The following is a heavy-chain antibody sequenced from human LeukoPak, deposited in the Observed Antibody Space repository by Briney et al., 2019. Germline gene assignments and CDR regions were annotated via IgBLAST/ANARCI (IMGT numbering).Heavy chain of an antibody. CDR2: IYWNDDK. V-gene: IGHV2-5*01. D-gene: IGHD3-10*01. CDR1: GFSLSTNAVG. CDR3: AHRENYYASGSFDY. Sequence: SGPTLVNPAQTLTLTCTFSGFSLSTNAVGVGWIRQPPGKALEWLALIYWNDDKRYSPSLKSRLTITKDTSNSQVVLTLTNMEPVDTATYYCAHRENYYASGSFDYWGQGTLVTVSS. J-gene: IGHJ4*02.